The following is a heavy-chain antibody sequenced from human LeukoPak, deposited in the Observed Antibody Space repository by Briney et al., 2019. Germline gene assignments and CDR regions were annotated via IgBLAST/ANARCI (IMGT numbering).Heavy chain of an antibody. D-gene: IGHD3-16*02. J-gene: IGHJ4*02. Sequence: GGSLRLSCAASGFTVSSKDMSWVRQAPGKGLEWVSAIFRDSNTYYTNSVRGRFTISRDSSKNTLYLQMNSLRAEDTAVYYCAKEDQYYDYVWGSYRPPLDYWGQGTLVTVSS. CDR3: AKEDQYYDYVWGSYRPPLDY. CDR2: IFRDSNT. CDR1: GFTVSSKD. V-gene: IGHV3-66*02.